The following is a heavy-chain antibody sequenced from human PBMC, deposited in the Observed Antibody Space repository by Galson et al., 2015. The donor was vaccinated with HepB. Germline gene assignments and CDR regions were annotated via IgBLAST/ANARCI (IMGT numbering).Heavy chain of an antibody. V-gene: IGHV3-23*01. D-gene: IGHD2-2*01. CDR3: AKTIVVVPAASVGWFDP. CDR2: ISGSGGST. J-gene: IGHJ5*02. CDR1: GFTFSSYA. Sequence: SLRLSCAASGFTFSSYAMSWVRQAPGKGLEWVSAISGSGGSTYYADSVKGRFTISRDNSKNTLYLQMNSLRAEDTAVYYCAKTIVVVPAASVGWFDPWGQGTLVTVSS.